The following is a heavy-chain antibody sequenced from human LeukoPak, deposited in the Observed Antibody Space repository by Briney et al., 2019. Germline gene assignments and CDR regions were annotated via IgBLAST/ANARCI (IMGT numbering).Heavy chain of an antibody. V-gene: IGHV1-18*01. CDR2: VNVDNGDT. CDR3: ARGRFPGSGSYYNSFDY. CDR1: GYTFTGYA. D-gene: IGHD3-10*01. Sequence: GASVKASCKTSGYTFTGYAITWVRRAPGQGLEWMGWVNVDNGDTNYAQKFQGRVTMTTDTSTNTAFLELRSLTSDDTAVYYCARGRFPGSGSYYNSFDYWGQETLVTVSS. J-gene: IGHJ4*02.